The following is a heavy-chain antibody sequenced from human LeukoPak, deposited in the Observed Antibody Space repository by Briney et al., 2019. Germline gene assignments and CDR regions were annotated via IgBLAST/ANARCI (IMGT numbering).Heavy chain of an antibody. Sequence: GGSLRLSCAASGFTFRSYAIHWVRQGPGKGLEWVAYIAHHGNNKYYADSVKGRFTISRDNSKRTLYLQMNSLRADDTAVYYCAKDGSWSCTDWGQGTLVTVSS. V-gene: IGHV3-30*02. CDR3: AKDGSWSCTD. CDR2: IAHHGNNK. J-gene: IGHJ4*02. CDR1: GFTFRSYA. D-gene: IGHD2-8*02.